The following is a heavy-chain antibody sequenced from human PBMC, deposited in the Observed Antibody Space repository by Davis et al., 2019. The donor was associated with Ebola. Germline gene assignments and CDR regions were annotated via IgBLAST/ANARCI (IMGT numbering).Heavy chain of an antibody. V-gene: IGHV3-43D*04. Sequence: PGGSLRLSCAASGFTFDDYAMHWVRQAPGKGLEWVSLISWDGGSTYYADSVKGRFTISRDNSKNSLYLQMNSLRAEDTALYYCAKDIGSGSYNVALGYWGQGTLVTVSS. CDR3: AKDIGSGSYNVALGY. J-gene: IGHJ4*02. CDR1: GFTFDDYA. D-gene: IGHD1-26*01. CDR2: ISWDGGST.